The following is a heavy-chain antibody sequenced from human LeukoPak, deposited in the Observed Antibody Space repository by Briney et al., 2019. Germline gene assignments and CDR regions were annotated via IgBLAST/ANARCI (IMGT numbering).Heavy chain of an antibody. Sequence: PGGSVRLSCAASGFTFSSYAMSWVRQPRGKGREWVSAISGSCGSTYYADSVKGRFTISRDNSKNTLYLQMNSLRAEDTAVYYCAKSVTGGFDYWGQGTLVTVSS. J-gene: IGHJ4*02. V-gene: IGHV3-23*01. CDR2: ISGSCGST. CDR3: AKSVTGGFDY. CDR1: GFTFSSYA. D-gene: IGHD2-21*02.